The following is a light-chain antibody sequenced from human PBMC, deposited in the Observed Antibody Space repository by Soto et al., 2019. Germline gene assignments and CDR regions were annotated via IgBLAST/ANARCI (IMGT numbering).Light chain of an antibody. CDR1: QSIRNW. V-gene: IGKV1-5*03. CDR3: QQYNSHSET. Sequence: DIQMPQSPSTLSASVGDRVTITCRASQSIRNWLAWYQQKPGKAPKLLIRQASTLQSGVPSRFSGSGSGTEFTLNISSLQPDDFATYYCQQYNSHSETFGQGTKVDI. CDR2: QAS. J-gene: IGKJ1*01.